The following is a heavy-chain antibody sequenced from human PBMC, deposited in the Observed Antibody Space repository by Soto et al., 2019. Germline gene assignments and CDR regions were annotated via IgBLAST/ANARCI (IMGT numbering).Heavy chain of an antibody. Sequence: SETLSLTCRVSGDSVSSDAYYWAWIRQPPGKTLEWVGMTLSSGGTSRNPSLRSRLSMSVDTARNQSSMRLTSVTAADTGLYFRGKGFSSGLYVDSWGRGNQVTVSS. CDR1: GDSVSSDAYY. CDR2: TLSSGGT. V-gene: IGHV4-61*08. J-gene: IGHJ4*02. D-gene: IGHD6-19*01. CDR3: GKGFSSGLYVDS.